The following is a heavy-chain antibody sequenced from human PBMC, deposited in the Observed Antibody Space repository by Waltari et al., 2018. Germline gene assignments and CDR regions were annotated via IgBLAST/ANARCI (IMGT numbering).Heavy chain of an antibody. V-gene: IGHV3-30*04. D-gene: IGHD2-21*01. J-gene: IGHJ6*03. Sequence: QVQLEESGGGVVQPGKSLILSCGAAGFTFNIQPIYGVRQAPGKGLEWVALISYDGRHRYYADSVEGRFTISRDNSVNTVSLHLKNASVEDTAVYYCARGSPSCSGDCYTPDYYYYMDVWGKGTTVTISS. CDR2: ISYDGRHR. CDR3: ARGSPSCSGDCYTPDYYYYMDV. CDR1: GFTFNIQP.